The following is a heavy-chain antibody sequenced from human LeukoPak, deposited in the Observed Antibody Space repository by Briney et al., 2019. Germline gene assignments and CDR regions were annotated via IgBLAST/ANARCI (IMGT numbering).Heavy chain of an antibody. Sequence: SETLSLTCTVSGGSISSSSYYWGWIRQPPGKGLEWIGSIYYSGSTYYNPSLKSRVTISVDTSKNQFSLKLSSVTAADTAVYYCATRQAFYGSGSYYYWGQGTLVTVSS. CDR2: IYYSGST. D-gene: IGHD3-10*01. V-gene: IGHV4-39*07. CDR3: ATRQAFYGSGSYYY. CDR1: GGSISSSSYY. J-gene: IGHJ4*02.